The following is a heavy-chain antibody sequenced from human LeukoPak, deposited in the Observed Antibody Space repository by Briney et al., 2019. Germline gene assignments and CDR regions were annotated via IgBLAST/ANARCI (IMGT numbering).Heavy chain of an antibody. Sequence: SETLSLTCTVSGGSISSSSFYWGWIRQPPGKGLEWIGSIYYSGSAYYTPSLKSRVTISVDTSKNQFSLKLSSVTAADTAVYYCARHVGVGHCSSHSCYPGGLDYWGQGTLVTVSS. V-gene: IGHV4-39*01. J-gene: IGHJ4*02. CDR2: IYYSGSA. CDR3: ARHVGVGHCSSHSCYPGGLDY. CDR1: GGSISSSSFY. D-gene: IGHD2-2*01.